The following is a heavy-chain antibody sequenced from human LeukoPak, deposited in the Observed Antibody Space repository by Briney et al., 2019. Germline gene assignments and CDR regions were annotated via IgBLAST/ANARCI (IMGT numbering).Heavy chain of an antibody. CDR3: ARDREYCSSTSCYSDYYYYYMDV. D-gene: IGHD2-2*01. J-gene: IGHJ6*03. CDR2: INHSGST. Sequence: SETLSLTCAVYGGSFSGYYWSWIRQPPGKGLEWIGEINHSGSTNYNPSLKSRVTISVDTSKNQFSLKLSSVTAADTAVYYCARDREYCSSTSCYSDYYYYYMDVWGKGTTVTVSS. V-gene: IGHV4-34*01. CDR1: GGSFSGYY.